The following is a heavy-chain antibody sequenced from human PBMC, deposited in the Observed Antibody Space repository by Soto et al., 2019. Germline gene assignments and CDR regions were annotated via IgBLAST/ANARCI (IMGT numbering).Heavy chain of an antibody. Sequence: GGSLRLSCAASGFTVSSNYMSWVRQAPGKGLEWVSVIYSGGSTYYADYVKGRFTNSRENSKNTLYLQMNSLRAEDTAVYYCARKSGSYFSHRNYYYGMDVWGQGTTVTVSS. D-gene: IGHD1-26*01. CDR3: ARKSGSYFSHRNYYYGMDV. CDR2: IYSGGST. J-gene: IGHJ6*02. CDR1: GFTVSSNY. V-gene: IGHV3-53*01.